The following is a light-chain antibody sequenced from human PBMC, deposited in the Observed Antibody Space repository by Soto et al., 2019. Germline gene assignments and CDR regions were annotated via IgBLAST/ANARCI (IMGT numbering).Light chain of an antibody. V-gene: IGLV7-43*01. Sequence: QTVETQEPSLTVSPGGTVTLTCASSTGEVTSGYVPNWIQKKPGQAPRSLIFSTSNKHSWTPARFSGSLLGGKAALTLSGVQPEDEAEYYCLLYFSGHVRLFGGGTKLTVL. CDR2: STS. J-gene: IGLJ2*01. CDR3: LLYFSGHVRL. CDR1: TGEVTSGYV.